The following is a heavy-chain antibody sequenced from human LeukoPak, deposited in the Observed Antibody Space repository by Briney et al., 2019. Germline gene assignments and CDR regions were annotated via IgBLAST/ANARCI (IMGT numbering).Heavy chain of an antibody. D-gene: IGHD6-6*01. CDR2: IYHSGIT. J-gene: IGHJ4*02. CDR1: GYSIRSGFY. Sequence: SETLSLTCTVSGYSIRSGFYWGWIRQPPGKGLEWIGNIYHSGITYYTPSLKSRVTISVDTSKNQFSLKLSSVAAADTAVFYCARDKYTTSSGASSEFDYWGQGTLVTVSS. V-gene: IGHV4-38-2*02. CDR3: ARDKYTTSSGASSEFDY.